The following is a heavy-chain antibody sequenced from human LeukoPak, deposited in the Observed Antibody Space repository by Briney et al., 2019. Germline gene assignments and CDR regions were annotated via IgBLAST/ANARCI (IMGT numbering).Heavy chain of an antibody. CDR1: GFTFSTSI. D-gene: IGHD3-22*01. CDR3: ARYYYDSSGYPATPDY. Sequence: PGRTLRLSCVPSGFTFSTSIMSWVRQAPGTGLESFSSISSTSTDIYHADSVKARLTISRDKAKHSLYHQTNSLRVEDTAVYYCARYYYDSSGYPATPDYWGQGTLVTVSS. V-gene: IGHV3-21*01. CDR2: ISSTSTDI. J-gene: IGHJ4*02.